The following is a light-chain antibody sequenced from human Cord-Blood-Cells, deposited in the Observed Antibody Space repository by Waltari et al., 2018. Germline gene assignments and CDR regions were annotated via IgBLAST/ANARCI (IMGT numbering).Light chain of an antibody. J-gene: IGLJ2*01. CDR2: DVS. CDR3: SSYTSSSTLVV. Sequence: QSALTQPASVSGSPGQSITISCPGTSRDVCGYNYVSWYQQHPGKAPKLRIYDVSNRPSGVSNRFSGSKSGNTASLTISGLQAEDEADYYCSSYTSSSTLVVFGGGTKLTVL. CDR1: SRDVCGYNY. V-gene: IGLV2-14*01.